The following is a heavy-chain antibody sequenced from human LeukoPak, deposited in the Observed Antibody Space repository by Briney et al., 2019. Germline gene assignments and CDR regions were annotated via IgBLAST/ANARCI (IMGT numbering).Heavy chain of an antibody. CDR3: ANGELYDAFDI. CDR1: GGSVSDYY. V-gene: IGHV4-59*02. Sequence: SETLSLTCTVSGGSVSDYYWSWIRQSPGKGLEWIGYIYYTGSTSYNPSLRSRVTMSADTSKNQFSLKLSSVTAADTAVYYCANGELYDAFDIWGQGTMVTVSS. D-gene: IGHD1-1*01. CDR2: IYYTGST. J-gene: IGHJ3*02.